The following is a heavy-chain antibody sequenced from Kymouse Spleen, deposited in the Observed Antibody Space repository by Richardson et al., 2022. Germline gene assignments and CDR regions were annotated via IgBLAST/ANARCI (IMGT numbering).Heavy chain of an antibody. CDR1: GGSISSSSYY. CDR2: IYYSGST. Sequence: QLQLQESGPGLVKPSETLSLTCTVSGGSISSSSYYWGWIRQPPGKGLEWIGSIYYSGSTYYNPSLKSRVTISVDTSKNQFSLKLSSVTAADTAVYYCASMAGSPGTYYYGMDVWGQGTTVTVSS. CDR3: ASMAGSPGTYYYGMDV. D-gene: IGHD6-19*01. J-gene: IGHJ6*02. V-gene: IGHV4-39*01.